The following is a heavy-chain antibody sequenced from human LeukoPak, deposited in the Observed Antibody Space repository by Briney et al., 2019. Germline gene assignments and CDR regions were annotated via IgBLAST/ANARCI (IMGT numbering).Heavy chain of an antibody. CDR1: GYTFTSYA. CDR3: ARDRGIPGQQLATY. D-gene: IGHD6-13*01. CDR2: INAGNGNT. J-gene: IGHJ4*02. Sequence: ASVKVSCKASGYTFTSYAMHWVRQAPGQRLEWMGWINAGNGNTKYSQKFQGRVTITGDTSASTAYMELSSLRSEDTAVYYCARDRGIPGQQLATYWGQGTLVTVSS. V-gene: IGHV1-3*01.